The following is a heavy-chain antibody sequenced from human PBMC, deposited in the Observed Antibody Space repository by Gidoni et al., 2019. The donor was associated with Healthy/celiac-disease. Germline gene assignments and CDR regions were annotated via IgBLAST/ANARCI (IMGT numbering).Heavy chain of an antibody. Sequence: QVQLVQSGAEVKKPGASVKVSCKASGYTFTSYGISWVRQAPGQGLEWMGWISTYNGNTNYAQKIQDRVTMTTDTSTSTAYMELRSLRSDDTAVYYCARFDCSTTSCYVLYGMDDWGQGTTVTVSS. CDR2: ISTYNGNT. CDR1: GYTFTSYG. CDR3: ARFDCSTTSCYVLYGMDD. V-gene: IGHV1-18*04. J-gene: IGHJ6*02. D-gene: IGHD2-2*01.